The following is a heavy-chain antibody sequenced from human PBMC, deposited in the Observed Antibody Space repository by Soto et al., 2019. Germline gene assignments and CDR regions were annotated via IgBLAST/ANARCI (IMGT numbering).Heavy chain of an antibody. D-gene: IGHD3-22*01. CDR3: AKYAPYDRSFDY. J-gene: IGHJ4*02. CDR1: GFTFSSYA. CDR2: ISYDGGNK. V-gene: IGHV3-30-3*02. Sequence: SGGSLRLSCAASGFTFSSYAMHWVRQAPGKGLEWVAVISYDGGNKYYADSVKSRFTISRDNSKNTLYLQMNSLRAEDTAVYYCAKYAPYDRSFDYWGQGTLVTVSS.